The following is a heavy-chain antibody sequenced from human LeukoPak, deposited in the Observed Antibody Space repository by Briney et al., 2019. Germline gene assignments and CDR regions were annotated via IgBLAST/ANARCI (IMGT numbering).Heavy chain of an antibody. J-gene: IGHJ4*02. CDR3: AKPFVTTVVTFEL. Sequence: GGSLRLSCVASGFTFGKYWMSWVRQAPGKGLEWVSAISGSGGSTYYADSVKGRFTISRDNSKNTLYLQMNSLRAEDTAVYYCAKPFVTTVVTFELWGQGTLVTVSS. CDR2: ISGSGGST. V-gene: IGHV3-23*01. CDR1: GFTFGKYW. D-gene: IGHD4-23*01.